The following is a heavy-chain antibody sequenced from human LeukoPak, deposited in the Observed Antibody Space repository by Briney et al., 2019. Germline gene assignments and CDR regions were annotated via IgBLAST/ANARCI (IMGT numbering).Heavy chain of an antibody. V-gene: IGHV1-2*02. Sequence: ASVKVSCKASGYTFTGYYMHWVRQAPGQGLEWMGWINPNSGDTNYAPKFQGRVTMIKDTSTNSAYMELNKLTSDDTAVYYCGRGNKSFDPWGQGTLVTVSS. CDR2: INPNSGDT. J-gene: IGHJ5*02. CDR1: GYTFTGYY. CDR3: GRGNKSFDP.